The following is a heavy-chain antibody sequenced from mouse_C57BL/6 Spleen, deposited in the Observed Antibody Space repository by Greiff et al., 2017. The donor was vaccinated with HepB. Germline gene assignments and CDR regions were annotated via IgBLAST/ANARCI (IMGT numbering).Heavy chain of an antibody. V-gene: IGHV1-76*01. D-gene: IGHD1-2*01. Sequence: VQLQQSGAELVRPGASVKLSCKASGYTFTDYYINWVKQRPGQGLEWIARIYPGSGNTYYNEKFKGKATLTVEKSSSTAYMQLSSLTSEDSAVYFCARSANHYLYYAMDYWGQGTSVTVSS. CDR2: IYPGSGNT. CDR1: GYTFTDYY. J-gene: IGHJ4*01. CDR3: ARSANHYLYYAMDY.